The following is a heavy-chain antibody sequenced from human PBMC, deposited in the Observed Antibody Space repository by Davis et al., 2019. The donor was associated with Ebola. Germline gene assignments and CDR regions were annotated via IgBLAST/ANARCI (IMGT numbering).Heavy chain of an antibody. J-gene: IGHJ4*02. CDR2: INSNNGDT. Sequence: ASVKVSCKASGYNFIEYFMHWVRQAPGQGLEWMGRINSNNGDTNYAQKFQGRVTVTRDTSISTTYLELSSLRSDDTAMYYCARELLVTGYKCADYWGQGTLVTVSS. D-gene: IGHD3-9*01. V-gene: IGHV1-2*02. CDR1: GYNFIEYF. CDR3: ARELLVTGYKCADY.